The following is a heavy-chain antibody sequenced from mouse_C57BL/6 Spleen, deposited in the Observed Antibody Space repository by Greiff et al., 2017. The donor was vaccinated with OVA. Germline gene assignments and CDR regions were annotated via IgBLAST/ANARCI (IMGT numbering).Heavy chain of an antibody. CDR1: GYTFTSYW. J-gene: IGHJ4*01. D-gene: IGHD2-1*01. CDR2: IHPNSGST. CDR3: ARWGGHYRLDY. Sequence: QVQLQQPGAELVKPGASVKLSCKASGYTFTSYWMHWVKQRPGQGLEWIGMIHPNSGSTNYNEKFKSKATLTVDKSSSTAYMQLSSLTSEDSAVYYCARWGGHYRLDYWGQGTSVTVAS. V-gene: IGHV1-64*01.